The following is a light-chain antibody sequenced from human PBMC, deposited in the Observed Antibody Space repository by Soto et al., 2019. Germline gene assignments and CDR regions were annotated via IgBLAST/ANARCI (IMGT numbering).Light chain of an antibody. CDR3: QQGYSIPPST. J-gene: IGKJ2*01. V-gene: IGKV3-11*02. Sequence: EVVLTQSPATLSLSPGERATLFCRANESVNDYLAWYQQRPGQAPRLLIFDASNRAPGIPARFSASGSRRDFTLTISSLQPADFATYYCQQGYSIPPSTFGQGTKLEIK. CDR2: DAS. CDR1: ESVNDY.